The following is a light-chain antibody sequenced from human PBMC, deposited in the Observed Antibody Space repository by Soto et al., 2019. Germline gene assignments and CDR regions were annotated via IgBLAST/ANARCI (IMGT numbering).Light chain of an antibody. CDR1: SSDVGGYNY. CDR3: SSYTSSSTVV. CDR2: DVG. V-gene: IGLV2-14*03. Sequence: QSALTQPASVSGSPGQSITISCTGTSSDVGGYNYVSWYQHHPGKAPKLMIYDVGNRPSGVSNRFSGSKSGNTASLTISGLQAEDEADYYCSSYTSSSTVVLGGGTKLTVL. J-gene: IGLJ2*01.